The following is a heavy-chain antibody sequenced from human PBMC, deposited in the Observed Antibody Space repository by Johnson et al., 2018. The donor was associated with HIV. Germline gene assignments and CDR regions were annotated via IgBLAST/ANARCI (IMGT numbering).Heavy chain of an antibody. Sequence: GGSTGYADSVKGRFTISRDNAKNSLYLQMNSLRAEDTALYYCARGMYYYDTSGYLIRPRAFDIWGQGTVVTVSS. CDR3: ARGMYYYDTSGYLIRPRAFDI. D-gene: IGHD3-22*01. V-gene: IGHV3-20*03. CDR2: GGST. J-gene: IGHJ3*02.